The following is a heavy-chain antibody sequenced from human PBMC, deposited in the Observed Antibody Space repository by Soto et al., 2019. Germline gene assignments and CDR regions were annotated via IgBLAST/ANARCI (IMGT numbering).Heavy chain of an antibody. CDR3: ARDADYGGSRGGMDV. J-gene: IGHJ6*02. CDR1: GGSVNNADYF. D-gene: IGHD4-17*01. V-gene: IGHV4-31*03. CDR2: IYYIGST. Sequence: QVRLEESGPGLVKPSETLSLICSVSGGSVNNADYFWSWIRHHPENGLEWIVYIYYIGSTRYNPSFKNRATLSIATSKNQFSLRLNSVTVADTAVYFCARDADYGGSRGGMDVWGRGTTVTVSS.